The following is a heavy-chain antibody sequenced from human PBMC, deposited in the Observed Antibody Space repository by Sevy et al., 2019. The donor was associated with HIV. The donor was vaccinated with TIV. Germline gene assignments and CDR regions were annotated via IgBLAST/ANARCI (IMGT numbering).Heavy chain of an antibody. D-gene: IGHD4-17*01. J-gene: IGHJ4*02. V-gene: IGHV4-39*01. Sequence: SQTLSLTCTVSGGSVSRSTYYWGWIRQPPGKGLEWIGSIYYSGRTYYNPSLKSRVTISVDTSKNQFSLKLSSVTAADTAVYYCARHSSMTTVTMNYWGQGTLVTVSS. CDR3: ARHSSMTTVTMNY. CDR1: GGSVSRSTYY. CDR2: IYYSGRT.